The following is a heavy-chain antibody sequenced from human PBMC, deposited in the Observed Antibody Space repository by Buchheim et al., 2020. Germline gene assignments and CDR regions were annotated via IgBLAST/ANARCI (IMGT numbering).Heavy chain of an antibody. V-gene: IGHV3-30-3*01. D-gene: IGHD3-10*01. Sequence: QVQLVESGGGVVQPGRSLRLSCAASGFTFSSYAMHWVRQAPGKGLEWVAVISYDGSNKYYADSVKGRFTISRDNSKNTLYLQMNSLGAEDTAVYYCARGGGDYYGSGSIDPWGQGTL. CDR3: ARGGGDYYGSGSIDP. CDR1: GFTFSSYA. J-gene: IGHJ5*02. CDR2: ISYDGSNK.